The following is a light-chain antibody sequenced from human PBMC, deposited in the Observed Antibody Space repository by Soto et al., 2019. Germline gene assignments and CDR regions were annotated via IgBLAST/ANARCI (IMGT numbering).Light chain of an antibody. J-gene: IGKJ1*01. Sequence: DIQMTQSPFTLSASEGDRVTITCRASQSISSWLAWYQQKPGKAPKLLIYDASSLESGVPSRFSGSGSGTEFTLTISSLQPDDFATYYCQQYNSYPWTLGQGTKVEIK. CDR2: DAS. CDR3: QQYNSYPWT. V-gene: IGKV1-5*01. CDR1: QSISSW.